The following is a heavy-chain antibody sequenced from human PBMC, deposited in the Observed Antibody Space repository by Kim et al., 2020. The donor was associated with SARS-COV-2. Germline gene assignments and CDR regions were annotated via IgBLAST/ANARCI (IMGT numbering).Heavy chain of an antibody. Sequence: SETLSLTCAVYGGSFSGYYWSWIRQPPGKGLEWIGEINDSGSTNYNPSLKSRVTISVDTSKNQFSLKLSSVTAADTAVYYCARTSILGYCSSTICYRGRYGMDVWGQGTTVTVSS. CDR2: INDSGST. J-gene: IGHJ6*02. D-gene: IGHD2-2*02. CDR1: GGSFSGYY. V-gene: IGHV4-34*01. CDR3: ARTSILGYCSSTICYRGRYGMDV.